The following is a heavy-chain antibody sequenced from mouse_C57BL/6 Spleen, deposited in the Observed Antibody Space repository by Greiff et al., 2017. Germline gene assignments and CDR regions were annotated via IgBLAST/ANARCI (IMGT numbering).Heavy chain of an antibody. Sequence: QVQLQQPGPELVKPGASVKISCKASGYAFTSSWMNWVKQRPGQGLEWIGRIHPGGGDTNYNGKFKGKATLTADKSSSTAYMQLSSLTSEDSAVYDCAPYYVDSSYRYFDVWGTGTTVTVSA. CDR1: GYAFTSSW. J-gene: IGHJ1*03. V-gene: IGHV1-82*01. CDR3: APYYVDSSYRYFDV. CDR2: IHPGGGDT. D-gene: IGHD1-1*01.